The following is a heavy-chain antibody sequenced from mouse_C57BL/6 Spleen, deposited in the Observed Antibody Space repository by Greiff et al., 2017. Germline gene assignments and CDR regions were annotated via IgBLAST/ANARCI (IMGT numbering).Heavy chain of an antibody. Sequence: EVQLQQSVAELVRPGASVKLSCTASGFNIKNTYMHWVKQRPEQGLEWIGRIDPANGNTKYAPKFQGKASITADTSSNPAYLQLSSLTSEDTTIYYCAPLYYGNYDWYFDVWGTGTTVTVSS. CDR1: GFNIKNTY. D-gene: IGHD2-1*01. CDR3: APLYYGNYDWYFDV. J-gene: IGHJ1*03. CDR2: IDPANGNT. V-gene: IGHV14-3*01.